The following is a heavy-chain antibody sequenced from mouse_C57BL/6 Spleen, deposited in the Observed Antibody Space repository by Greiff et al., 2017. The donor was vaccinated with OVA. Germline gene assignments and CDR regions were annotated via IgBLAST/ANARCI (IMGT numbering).Heavy chain of an antibody. CDR3: ARYGSYVLWAMDY. D-gene: IGHD1-1*02. J-gene: IGHJ4*01. CDR1: GYSITSDY. CDR2: ISYSGST. Sequence: DVKLQESGPGLAKPSQTLSLTCSVTGYSITSDYWNWIRKFPGNKLEYMGYISYSGSTYYNPSLKSRISITRDTSKNQYNMQLSAVTTENTDTYYSARYGSYVLWAMDYWGQGTSVTVSS. V-gene: IGHV3-8*01.